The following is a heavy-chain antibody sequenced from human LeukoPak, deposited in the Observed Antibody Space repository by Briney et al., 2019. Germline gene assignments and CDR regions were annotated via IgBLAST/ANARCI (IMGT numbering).Heavy chain of an antibody. V-gene: IGHV4-59*01. J-gene: IGHJ4*02. CDR1: GGSISSYY. D-gene: IGHD4-17*01. CDR3: ARVATTVTLFDY. CDR2: IYYRGST. Sequence: SETLSLTCTVSGGSISSYYWSWIRQPPGTGLEWIGYIYYRGSTNYNPSLKSRVTISVDTYKNQFSLKLSSVTAADTAVYYCARVATTVTLFDYWGQGTLVTVSS.